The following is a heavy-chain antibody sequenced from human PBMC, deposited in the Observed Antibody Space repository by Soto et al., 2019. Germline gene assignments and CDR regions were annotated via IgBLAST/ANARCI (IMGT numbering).Heavy chain of an antibody. CDR3: AKDGGEGGMDV. Sequence: QPGGSLRLSCAASGFTFSSYGMHWVRQAPGKGLEWVAVISYDGSNKYYADSVKGRFTISRDNSKNTLYLQMNSLRAEDTAVYYCAKDGGEGGMDVWGQGTTVTVSS. CDR2: ISYDGSNK. J-gene: IGHJ6*02. D-gene: IGHD3-16*01. V-gene: IGHV3-30*18. CDR1: GFTFSSYG.